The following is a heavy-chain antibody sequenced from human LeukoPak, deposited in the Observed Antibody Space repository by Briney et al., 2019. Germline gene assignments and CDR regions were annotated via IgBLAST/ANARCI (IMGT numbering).Heavy chain of an antibody. J-gene: IGHJ6*04. CDR3: ARQGIAAAFFMDV. V-gene: IGHV3-48*03. CDR1: GFTFSVYE. D-gene: IGHD6-13*01. CDR2: IRSSGDTI. Sequence: PGGSLRLSCAASGFTFSVYEMNWVRQAPGKGLEWLSYIRSSGDTIYYADSGTVRFTISRDNAKNALQLEMNSLGAEDTAVYYCARQGIAAAFFMDVWGKGTTVTVSS.